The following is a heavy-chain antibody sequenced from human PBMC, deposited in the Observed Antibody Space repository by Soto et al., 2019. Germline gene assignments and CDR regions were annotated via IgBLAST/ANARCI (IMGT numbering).Heavy chain of an antibody. D-gene: IGHD1-7*01. V-gene: IGHV4-4*02. CDR2: IYRTCST. CDR1: GGSFTSNNW. CDR3: ASRDPGTSVDY. J-gene: IGHJ4*02. Sequence: QVQLQESGPGLVKPSGTLSLTCAVSGGSFTSNNWWTWVRQPPGQGLEWIGEIYRTCSTNYNPSHKRRATISLDKSENQCSLKVTSLTAADTAVYYCASRDPGTSVDYWGQGTLVTVSS.